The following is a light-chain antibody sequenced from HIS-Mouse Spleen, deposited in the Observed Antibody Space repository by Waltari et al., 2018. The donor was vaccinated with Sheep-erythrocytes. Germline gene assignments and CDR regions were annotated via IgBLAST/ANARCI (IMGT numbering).Light chain of an antibody. J-gene: IGLJ2*01. CDR1: SSNIGHNY. Sequence: QSVLTQPPAVSAAPGQKVTISCSGSSSNIGHNYVSWYQQLPAKAPKLLIYDNNKRPSGIPDRFSGSKSGTSATLGITGLQTGDEADYYCGTWDSSLSAGVFGGGTKLTVL. CDR2: DNN. V-gene: IGLV1-51*01. CDR3: GTWDSSLSAGV.